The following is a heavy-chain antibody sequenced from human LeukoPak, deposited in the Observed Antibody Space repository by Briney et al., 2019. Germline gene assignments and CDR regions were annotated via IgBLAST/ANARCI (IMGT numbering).Heavy chain of an antibody. J-gene: IGHJ4*02. D-gene: IGHD3-10*01. Sequence: PGGSLRLSCAASGFTFSSYAMSWVRQAPGKGLEWVSAISSSGGSTYYADSVKGRFTISRDNSKNTLYLQMNSLRAEDTAVYYCAKDWPGAMVRGVSGLLHDYWGQGTLVTVSS. CDR2: ISSSGGST. CDR1: GFTFSSYA. V-gene: IGHV3-23*01. CDR3: AKDWPGAMVRGVSGLLHDY.